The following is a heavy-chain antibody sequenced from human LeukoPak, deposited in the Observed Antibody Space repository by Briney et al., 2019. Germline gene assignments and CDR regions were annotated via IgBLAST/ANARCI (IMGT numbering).Heavy chain of an antibody. CDR1: GFTVSSNY. CDR3: ARGMTSHYYYYYMDV. CDR2: IYSGGST. Sequence: GGSLRLSCAASGFTVSSNYMSWVRQAPGKGLEWVSVIYSGGSTYYADSVEGRFTISRDNSKNTLYLQMNSLRAEDTAVYYCARGMTSHYYYYYMDVWGKGTTVTVSS. V-gene: IGHV3-66*01. J-gene: IGHJ6*03. D-gene: IGHD2-21*02.